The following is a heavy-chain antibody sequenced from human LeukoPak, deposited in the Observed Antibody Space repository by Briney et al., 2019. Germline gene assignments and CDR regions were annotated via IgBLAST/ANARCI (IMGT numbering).Heavy chain of an antibody. CDR2: INPSGGST. J-gene: IGHJ4*02. V-gene: IGHV1-46*01. CDR3: ARVAYCSSTSCYRLNY. D-gene: IGHD2-2*02. CDR1: GYTFTSYY. Sequence: GASVKVSCKASGYTFTSYYMHWVRQAPGQGLEWMGIINPSGGSTNYAQKFQGRVTITRDTSTSTVYMELSSLRSEDTAVYYCARVAYCSSTSCYRLNYWGQGTLVTVSS.